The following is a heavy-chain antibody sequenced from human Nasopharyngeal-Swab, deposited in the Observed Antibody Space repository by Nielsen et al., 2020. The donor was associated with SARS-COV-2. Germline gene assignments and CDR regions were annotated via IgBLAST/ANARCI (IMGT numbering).Heavy chain of an antibody. V-gene: IGHV4-34*01. J-gene: IGHJ3*02. D-gene: IGHD5-18*01. CDR2: INHRGST. Sequence: SQTLSLTCAVYGGSFSGYYWSWIRQLPGKGLEWIGEINHRGSTNYNPSLKSRVTISVDTSKNQFSLKLSSVTAADTAVYYCAGLRYSYGYNAFDIWGQGTMVTVSS. CDR1: GGSFSGYY. CDR3: AGLRYSYGYNAFDI.